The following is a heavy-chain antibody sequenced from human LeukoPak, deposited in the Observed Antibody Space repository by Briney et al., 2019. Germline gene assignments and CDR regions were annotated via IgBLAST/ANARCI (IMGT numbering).Heavy chain of an antibody. D-gene: IGHD3-10*01. Sequence: PGGSLRLSCAASGFTVSGHYMSWVRQAPGKGLEWVSVIHSGGTAYYADSVKGRFTISRDNSKNTLFLQLNSLRPEDTALYYCARGGLGGEALEVWGQGTMVTVSP. CDR3: ARGGLGGEALEV. CDR1: GFTVSGHY. V-gene: IGHV3-66*02. J-gene: IGHJ3*01. CDR2: IHSGGTA.